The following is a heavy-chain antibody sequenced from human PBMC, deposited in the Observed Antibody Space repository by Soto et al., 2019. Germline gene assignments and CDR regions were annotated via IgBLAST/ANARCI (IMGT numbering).Heavy chain of an antibody. V-gene: IGHV4-30-4*01. J-gene: IGHJ6*04. Sequence: SETLSLTCTVSGGSIRSGDYYWSWIRQPPGKGLEWIGNIYYSGNTHYNPSLQSRVTISLDTSKNLFSLNLSSVTAADTAVYYCDRDRYYGSGTYYNFYYGMDVWGKGPTVTVSS. CDR1: GGSIRSGDYY. D-gene: IGHD3-10*01. CDR2: IYYSGNT. CDR3: DRDRYYGSGTYYNFYYGMDV.